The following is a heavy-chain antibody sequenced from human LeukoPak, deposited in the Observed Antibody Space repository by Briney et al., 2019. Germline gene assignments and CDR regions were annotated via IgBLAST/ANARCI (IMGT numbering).Heavy chain of an antibody. CDR2: ISDSGGNT. D-gene: IGHD3-3*01. V-gene: IGHV3-23*01. CDR3: AKREYNFWSGYRY. J-gene: IGHJ4*02. Sequence: PGGSLRLSCAASGFTFSTYAMSWVRQAPGKGLEWVSSISDSGGNTYYADSVKGRFTIFRDNSKNTLYLQMNSLRAEDTAVYYCAKREYNFWSGYRYWGQGTLVTVSS. CDR1: GFTFSTYA.